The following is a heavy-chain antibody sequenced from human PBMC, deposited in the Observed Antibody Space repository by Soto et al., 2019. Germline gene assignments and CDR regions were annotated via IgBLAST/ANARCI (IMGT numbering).Heavy chain of an antibody. Sequence: GGSLILSCAASGFTFSSYSMNWVRQAPGKGLEWVSSISSSSSYIYYADSVKGRFTISRDNAKNSLYLQMNSLRAADTAVYYCARGPAHDTVEGWFDPWGQGTLVTVSS. CDR1: GFTFSSYS. D-gene: IGHD4-4*01. V-gene: IGHV3-21*04. CDR3: ARGPAHDTVEGWFDP. J-gene: IGHJ5*02. CDR2: ISSSSSYI.